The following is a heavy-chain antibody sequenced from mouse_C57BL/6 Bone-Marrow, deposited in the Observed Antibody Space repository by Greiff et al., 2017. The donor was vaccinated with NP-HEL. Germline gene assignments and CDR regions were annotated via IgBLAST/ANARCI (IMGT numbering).Heavy chain of an antibody. CDR2: ISYDGSN. V-gene: IGHV3-6*01. CDR1: GYSITSGYY. Sequence: DVKLVESGPGLVKPSQSLSLTCSVTGYSITSGYYWNWIRQFPGNKLEWMGYISYDGSNNYNPSLKNRISITRDTSKNQFFLKLNSVTTEDTATYYCARARRNFDYWGQGTTLTVSS. CDR3: ARARRNFDY. J-gene: IGHJ2*01.